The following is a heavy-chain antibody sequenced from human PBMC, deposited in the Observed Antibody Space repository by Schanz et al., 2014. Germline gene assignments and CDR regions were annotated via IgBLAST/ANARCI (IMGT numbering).Heavy chain of an antibody. J-gene: IGHJ4*02. CDR3: ARVGGGILTSWYSLDS. CDR1: GGSISSHF. D-gene: IGHD2-8*02. CDR2: MYHSGSS. Sequence: QVQLQESGPGLVKPSETLSLTCTVSGGSISSHFWSWIRQPPGKGLEWIGSMYHSGSSNYNPSLKSRVTIAVDTSKNQFSLKMTSLTAADTAVYFCARVGGGILTSWYSLDSWGQGTLVTVSS. V-gene: IGHV4-59*11.